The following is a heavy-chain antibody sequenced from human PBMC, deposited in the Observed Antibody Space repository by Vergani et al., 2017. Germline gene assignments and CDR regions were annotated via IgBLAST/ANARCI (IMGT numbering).Heavy chain of an antibody. CDR2: IYPGDSDT. V-gene: IGHV5-51*01. J-gene: IGHJ4*02. Sequence: EVQLVQSGAEVKKPGESLKISCKGSGYSFTNYWIGWVRQMPGKGLEWMGIIYPGDSDTRYSPSFQGQVTISADKSISTAYLQWSSLKASDTSIYYCARLVGSYFDSTGYIDYWGQGTLVTVSS. D-gene: IGHD3-22*01. CDR1: GYSFTNYW. CDR3: ARLVGSYFDSTGYIDY.